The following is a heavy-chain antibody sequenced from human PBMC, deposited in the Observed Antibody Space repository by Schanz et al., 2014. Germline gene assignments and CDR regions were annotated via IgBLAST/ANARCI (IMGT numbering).Heavy chain of an antibody. V-gene: IGHV3-23*04. D-gene: IGHD3-22*01. CDR3: AKVWGSDYFYPFDY. CDR1: GFTLSNAW. Sequence: VQLVESGGGLVKPGGSLRLSCAASGFTLSNAWMSWVRQAPGKGLECVSGISGGGGSAYYADSVKGRFTISRDNSKNTLYLQMSSLRAEDTAVYYCAKVWGSDYFYPFDYWGQGTLVTVSS. J-gene: IGHJ4*02. CDR2: ISGGGGSA.